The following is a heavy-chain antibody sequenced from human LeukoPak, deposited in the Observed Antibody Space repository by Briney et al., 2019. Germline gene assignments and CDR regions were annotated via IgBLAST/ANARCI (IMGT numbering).Heavy chain of an antibody. CDR1: GFTFSSYG. D-gene: IGHD6-19*01. V-gene: IGHV3-33*01. Sequence: GRSLRLSCAASGFTFSSYGMHWVRQAPGKGLEWVAVIWYDGSNKYYADSVKGRFTISRDNSKNTLYLQMNSLRAEDTAVYYCARDGIAVAGSLLYWGQGTLVTVSS. CDR2: IWYDGSNK. CDR3: ARDGIAVAGSLLY. J-gene: IGHJ4*02.